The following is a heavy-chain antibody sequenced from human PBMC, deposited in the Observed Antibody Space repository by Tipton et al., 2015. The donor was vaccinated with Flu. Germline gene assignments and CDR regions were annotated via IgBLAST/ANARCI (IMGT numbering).Heavy chain of an antibody. Sequence: GSLRLFCAASGFTFSSYEMNWVRQAPGKGLEWLSYISSSGSTISYADSVRGRFTISRDNAKNSLYLQMNSLRAEDTALYYCATLTGDDYWGQGDLVTVSS. D-gene: IGHD7-27*01. CDR2: ISSSGSTI. CDR3: ATLTGDDY. CDR1: GFTFSSYE. J-gene: IGHJ4*02. V-gene: IGHV3-48*03.